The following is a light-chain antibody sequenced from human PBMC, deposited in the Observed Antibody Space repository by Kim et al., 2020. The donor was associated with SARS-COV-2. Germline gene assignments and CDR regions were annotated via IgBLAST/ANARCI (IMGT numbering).Light chain of an antibody. CDR1: QGIRND. CDR3: LQDYNYPRT. V-gene: IGKV1-6*01. Sequence: ASVGDRVTITGRASQGIRNDLGWYQQKPGKAPKLLIYAASSLQSGVPSRFSGSGSGTDFTLTISSLQPEDFATYYCLQDYNYPRTFGQGTKVDIK. J-gene: IGKJ1*01. CDR2: AAS.